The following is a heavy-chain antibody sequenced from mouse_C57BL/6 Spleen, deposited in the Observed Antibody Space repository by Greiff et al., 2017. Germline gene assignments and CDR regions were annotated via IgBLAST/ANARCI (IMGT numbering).Heavy chain of an antibody. Sequence: EVQLQQSGPELVKPGASVKISCKASGYSFTGYYMNWVKQSPEKSLEWIGEINPSTSGTTYNQKFKAKATLTVDKSSSTAYMQLKSLTSEDSAVYYCARSPFAYWGQGTLVTVSA. CDR2: INPSTSGT. V-gene: IGHV1-42*01. CDR1: GYSFTGYY. CDR3: ARSPFAY. J-gene: IGHJ3*01.